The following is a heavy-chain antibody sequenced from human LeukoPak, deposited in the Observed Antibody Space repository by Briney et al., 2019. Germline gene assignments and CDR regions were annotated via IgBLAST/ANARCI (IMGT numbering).Heavy chain of an antibody. CDR2: IKQDGSEK. CDR1: GFTFSTYW. Sequence: PGGSLRLSCAASGFTFSTYWMTWVRQAPGKGLEWVANIKQDGSEKYYVDSVKGRFTISRDNAKNLLYLQMNSLRAEDTAVYYCARDRGGGDFWSGYHDAFDIWGQGTMVTVSS. D-gene: IGHD3-3*01. J-gene: IGHJ3*02. V-gene: IGHV3-7*01. CDR3: ARDRGGGDFWSGYHDAFDI.